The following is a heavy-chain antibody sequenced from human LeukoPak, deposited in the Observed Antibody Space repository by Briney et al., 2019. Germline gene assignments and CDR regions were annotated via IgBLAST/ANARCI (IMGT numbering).Heavy chain of an antibody. CDR3: ARVRDHPGIAVGGIDY. Sequence: TGGSLRLSCAASGFTFSSYNMNWVRQAPGKGLEWVSSITSGSSYIYYADSVKGRFTISRDNAKNSLYLQMNSLRVEDTAVYYCARVRDHPGIAVGGIDYWGQGTLVTVSS. J-gene: IGHJ4*02. D-gene: IGHD6-19*01. CDR1: GFTFSSYN. CDR2: ITSGSSYI. V-gene: IGHV3-21*01.